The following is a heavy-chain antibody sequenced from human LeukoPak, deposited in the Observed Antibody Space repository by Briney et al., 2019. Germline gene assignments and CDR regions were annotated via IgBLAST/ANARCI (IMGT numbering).Heavy chain of an antibody. CDR3: AIVSSSGPSDFDY. V-gene: IGHV1-69*06. CDR1: GYTFTGYY. J-gene: IGHJ4*02. Sequence: SVKVSCKASGYTFTGYYMHWVRQAPGQGLEWMGGIIPIFGTANYAQKFQGRVTITADKSTTTAYMELSSLRSEDTAVYYCAIVSSSGPSDFDYWGQGTLVTVSS. D-gene: IGHD6-6*01. CDR2: IIPIFGTA.